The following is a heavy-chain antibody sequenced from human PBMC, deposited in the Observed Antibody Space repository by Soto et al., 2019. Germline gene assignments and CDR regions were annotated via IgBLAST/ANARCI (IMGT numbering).Heavy chain of an antibody. CDR1: GYTFTSYG. Sequence: ASVKVSCKASGYTFTSYGISWVRQAPGQGLEWMGWISAYNGNTSYAQKLQGRVTMTTDTSTSTAYMELRSLRSDDTAVYYCARDRFSMRFGVVKTMDVWGKGTTVTVSS. V-gene: IGHV1-18*01. CDR3: ARDRFSMRFGVVKTMDV. CDR2: ISAYNGNT. J-gene: IGHJ6*03. D-gene: IGHD3-3*01.